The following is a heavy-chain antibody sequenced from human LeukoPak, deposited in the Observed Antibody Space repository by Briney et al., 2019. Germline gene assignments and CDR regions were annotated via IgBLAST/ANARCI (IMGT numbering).Heavy chain of an antibody. V-gene: IGHV3-23*01. CDR1: GFNFRGYA. Sequence: GGSLRLSCAASGFNFRGYAMSWVRQAPGKGLERVSAISGSGGRAHYADSVRGRFTISRDNSQNTLQLQMNSLRAEDTAVYYCAKEVVMGETNYYYYGMDVWGQGTTVTVSS. D-gene: IGHD2-21*01. CDR2: ISGSGGRA. CDR3: AKEVVMGETNYYYYGMDV. J-gene: IGHJ6*02.